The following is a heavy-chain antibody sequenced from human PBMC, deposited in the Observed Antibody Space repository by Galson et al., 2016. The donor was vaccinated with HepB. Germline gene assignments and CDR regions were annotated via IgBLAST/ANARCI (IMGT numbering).Heavy chain of an antibody. CDR3: ARESFDWLSDHYYFDF. CDR1: DGPTTNGQYS. CDR2: VSTSGST. D-gene: IGHD3-9*01. V-gene: IGHV4-61*02. Sequence: TLSLTCRVSDGPTTNGQYSWTWIRPPAGKGLEWIERVSTSGSTHSNPSLKSRVTISIDTSNCKFPLKLNSVTAADTGTYYCARESFDWLSDHYYFDFWGQGALVTVSS. J-gene: IGHJ4*02.